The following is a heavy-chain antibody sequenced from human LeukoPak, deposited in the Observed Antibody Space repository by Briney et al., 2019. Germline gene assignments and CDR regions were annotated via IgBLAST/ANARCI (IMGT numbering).Heavy chain of an antibody. D-gene: IGHD1-26*01. CDR3: SRGVGATDS. Sequence: GGSLRLSCSASGFTFSSYWMHWVRQAPGKGLEWVSRITSDGSSTSHADSVKGRFTISRDNAKNTLYLQMNSLRAEDTAVYYCSRGVGATDSWGQGTLSPSPQ. CDR2: ITSDGSST. V-gene: IGHV3-74*01. J-gene: IGHJ4*02. CDR1: GFTFSSYW.